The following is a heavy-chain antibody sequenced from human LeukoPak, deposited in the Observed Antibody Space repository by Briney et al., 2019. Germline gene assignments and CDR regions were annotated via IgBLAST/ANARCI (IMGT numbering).Heavy chain of an antibody. CDR2: FDPEDGET. CDR1: GYTLTELS. Sequence: ASVKVSCKVSGYTLTELSMHWVRQAPGKGREWMGGFDPEDGETIYAQKFQGRVTMTEDTSTDTAYMELRSLRSEDTAVYYCATGGSGSYPFDYWGQGTLVTVSS. D-gene: IGHD1-26*01. CDR3: ATGGSGSYPFDY. V-gene: IGHV1-24*01. J-gene: IGHJ4*02.